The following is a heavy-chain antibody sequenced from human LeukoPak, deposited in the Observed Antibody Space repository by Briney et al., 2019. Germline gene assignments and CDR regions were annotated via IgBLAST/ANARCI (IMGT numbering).Heavy chain of an antibody. V-gene: IGHV4-61*01. D-gene: IGHD1-26*01. J-gene: IGHJ4*02. CDR1: GGSISSGSYY. CDR3: AGTRIVGATNDY. CDR2: IYYSGST. Sequence: PSQTLSLTCTVSGGSISSGSYYWSWIRQPPGKGLEWIGYIYYSGSTNYNPSLKSRVTISVDTSKNQFSLKLSSVTAADTAVYYCAGTRIVGATNDYWGQGTLVTVSS.